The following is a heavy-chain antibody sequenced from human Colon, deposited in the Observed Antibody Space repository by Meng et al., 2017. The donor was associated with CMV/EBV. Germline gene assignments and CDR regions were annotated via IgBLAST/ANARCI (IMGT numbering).Heavy chain of an antibody. D-gene: IGHD3-3*01. CDR1: EFTFSSYA. V-gene: IGHV3-23*01. J-gene: IGHJ4*02. CDR2: ISGGGTTT. Sequence: GGSLRLSCVGSEFTFSSYAMSWVRQAPGKGLEWVSAISGGGTTTSYADSVKGRYTISRDNSKNTLYLQMDSLRGEDTAVYYCAKGSEYFDFWSSSDWGQGTLVTVSS. CDR3: AKGSEYFDFWSSSD.